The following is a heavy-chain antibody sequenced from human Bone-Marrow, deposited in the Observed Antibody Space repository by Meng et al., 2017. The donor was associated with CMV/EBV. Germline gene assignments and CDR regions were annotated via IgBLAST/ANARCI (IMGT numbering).Heavy chain of an antibody. Sequence: RQDPGPGLVKPSPTRSLTCTVSGGSISIGDYYCSWIRQPPGKGLEWIGYIYYSGRTYYNPSLKSRVTISVDTSKNQFSLKLSSVTAADTAVYYCARVLSGYFDYWGQGTLVTASS. D-gene: IGHD2-15*01. CDR3: ARVLSGYFDY. CDR2: IYYSGRT. J-gene: IGHJ4*02. CDR1: GGSISIGDYY. V-gene: IGHV4-30-4*08.